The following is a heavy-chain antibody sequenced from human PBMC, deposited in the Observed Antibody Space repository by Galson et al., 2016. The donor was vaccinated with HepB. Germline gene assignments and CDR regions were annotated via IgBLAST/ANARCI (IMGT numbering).Heavy chain of an antibody. Sequence: SETLSLTCSVSRGSIHNSDYYWGWIRQPPGKGLEWLGSIHFSGSTHYNPSLNSRVTISVDTSKNHFSLKLNSMAAADTAVYYGARLGTLPRSPLYFRGQGILVTVSS. CDR1: RGSIHNSDYY. V-gene: IGHV4-39*02. D-gene: IGHD1-14*01. J-gene: IGHJ4*02. CDR3: ARLGTLPRSPLYF. CDR2: IHFSGST.